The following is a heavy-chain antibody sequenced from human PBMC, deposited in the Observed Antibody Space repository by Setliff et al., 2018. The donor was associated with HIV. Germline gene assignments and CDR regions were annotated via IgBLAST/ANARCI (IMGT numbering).Heavy chain of an antibody. CDR3: ARTREYRFGFGLGQFDP. Sequence: GGSLRLSCAASGFTFSNFGMNWVRQAPGKGLEWISSISSSDYMYYADSVKGRFTISRDNAKNSLYLQMSSLGAEDTAVYYCARTREYRFGFGLGQFDPWGQGTLVTVSS. D-gene: IGHD3-16*01. J-gene: IGHJ5*01. CDR2: ISSSDYM. CDR1: GFTFSNFG. V-gene: IGHV3-21*04.